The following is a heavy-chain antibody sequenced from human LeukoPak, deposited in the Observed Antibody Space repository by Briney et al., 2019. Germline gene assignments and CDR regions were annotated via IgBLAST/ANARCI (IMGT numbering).Heavy chain of an antibody. Sequence: SETLSLTCTVSGGSISSSSYYWGWIRQPPGKGLEWIGSIYYSGSTYYNPSLKSRVTISVDTSKNQFSLKLSSVTAADTAVYYCARQADIAVVPAFYYYYYGMDVWGQGTTVTVSS. CDR2: IYYSGST. V-gene: IGHV4-39*01. D-gene: IGHD2-2*01. J-gene: IGHJ6*02. CDR3: ARQADIAVVPAFYYYYYGMDV. CDR1: GGSISSSSYY.